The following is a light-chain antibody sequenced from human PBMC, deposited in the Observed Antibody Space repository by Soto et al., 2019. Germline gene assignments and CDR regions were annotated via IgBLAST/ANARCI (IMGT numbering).Light chain of an antibody. J-gene: IGKJ1*01. CDR3: QKYNSAPRT. CDR1: QGISNY. Sequence: DIKMTQSPSSLSASVGDRVTITCRASQGISNYLAWYQQKTGKVPKLLIYAASTLQSGVPSRFSGSGYGTDFNLTISSLQPEDVATYYCQKYNSAPRTFGQGTKVDIK. CDR2: AAS. V-gene: IGKV1-27*01.